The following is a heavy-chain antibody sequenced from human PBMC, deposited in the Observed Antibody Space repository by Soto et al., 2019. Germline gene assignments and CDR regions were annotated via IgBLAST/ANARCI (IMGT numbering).Heavy chain of an antibody. CDR1: GFNFNSYS. Sequence: GGSLRLSCSASGFNFNSYSMNWVRQAPGKGMEWVSSISRFSDRTYYADSVKGRFAIFRANAENSVYLQVNSLRAEDTAVYYCARVGTYFGEFDYSVYRGQATSLTLSS. D-gene: IGHD3-10*01. V-gene: IGHV3-21*06. J-gene: IGHJ4*02. CDR2: ISRFSDRT. CDR3: ARVGTYFGEFDYSVY.